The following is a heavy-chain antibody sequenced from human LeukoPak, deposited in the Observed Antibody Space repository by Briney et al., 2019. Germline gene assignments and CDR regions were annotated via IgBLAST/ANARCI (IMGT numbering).Heavy chain of an antibody. CDR3: AREKFADGYFQH. D-gene: IGHD3-10*01. J-gene: IGHJ1*01. Sequence: GGSLRLSCAASGFTFSSSEMNWVRQAPGKGLEWVSSINSNSNYIYYADSVKGRFTISRDNAKDSLYLQMNSLGAEDTAVYYCAREKFADGYFQHWGQGTLVTVSS. CDR1: GFTFSSSE. V-gene: IGHV3-21*01. CDR2: INSNSNYI.